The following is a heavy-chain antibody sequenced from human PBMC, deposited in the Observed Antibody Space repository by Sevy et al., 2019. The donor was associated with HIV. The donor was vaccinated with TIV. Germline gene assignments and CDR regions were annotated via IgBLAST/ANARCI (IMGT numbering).Heavy chain of an antibody. CDR3: ARAGGDCYSKNECWFVS. D-gene: IGHD2-21*01. J-gene: IGHJ5*01. Sequence: GGSLRLSCAASGFTFSAYSMNWVCQAPGKGLEWVSYISSSSGTIYYADSVKGQFTISGDNAKSSLYLQMNGLRAEDTAVYYCARAGGDCYSKNECWFVSWGQGTLVTVSS. CDR2: ISSSSGTI. V-gene: IGHV3-48*01. CDR1: GFTFSAYS.